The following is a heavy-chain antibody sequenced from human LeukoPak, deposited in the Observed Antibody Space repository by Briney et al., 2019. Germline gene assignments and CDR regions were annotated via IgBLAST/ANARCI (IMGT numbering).Heavy chain of an antibody. Sequence: PSQTLSLTCTVSGGSISSGSYYWSWIWQPAGKALEWIGRIYTSGSTNYNPSLKSRVTISVDTSKNQFSLKLSSVTAADTAVYYCASGIAADLYWGQGTLVTVSS. CDR1: GGSISSGSYY. J-gene: IGHJ4*02. CDR3: ASGIAADLY. CDR2: IYTSGST. V-gene: IGHV4-61*02. D-gene: IGHD6-13*01.